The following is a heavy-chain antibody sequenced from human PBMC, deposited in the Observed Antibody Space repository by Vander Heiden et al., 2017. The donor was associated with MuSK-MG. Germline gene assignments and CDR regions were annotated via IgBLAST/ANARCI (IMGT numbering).Heavy chain of an antibody. CDR3: ARPDVADSSRPPFDY. J-gene: IGHJ4*02. D-gene: IGHD6-13*01. CDR1: GFTFSSYA. V-gene: IGHV3-30*01. Sequence: QVQLVESGGGVVQPGRSLRLSCAASGFTFSSYAMHWVRQAPGKGLEWVAVISYDGSNKYYADSVKGRFTISRDNSKNTLYMQMNRLRAEDTAVYYCARPDVADSSRPPFDYWGQGTLVTVSS. CDR2: ISYDGSNK.